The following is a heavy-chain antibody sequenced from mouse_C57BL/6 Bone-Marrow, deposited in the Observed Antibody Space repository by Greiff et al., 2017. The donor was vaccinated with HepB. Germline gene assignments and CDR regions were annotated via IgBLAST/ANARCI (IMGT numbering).Heavy chain of an antibody. CDR3: ARYFGQYDGYSFAY. Sequence: EVKLVESGGGLVQPGGSLSLSCAAPGFTFTDYYMSWVRQPPGKALEWLGFIRNKANGYTTEYSASVKGRFTISRDNSQSILYLQMNALRAEDSATYYCARYFGQYDGYSFAYWGQGTLVTVSA. CDR2: IRNKANGYTT. V-gene: IGHV7-3*01. J-gene: IGHJ3*01. D-gene: IGHD2-3*01. CDR1: GFTFTDYY.